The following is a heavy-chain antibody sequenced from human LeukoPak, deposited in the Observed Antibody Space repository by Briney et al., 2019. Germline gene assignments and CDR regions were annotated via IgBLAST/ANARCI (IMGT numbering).Heavy chain of an antibody. CDR3: ARVASSSVTHYYYYGMDV. V-gene: IGHV3-30*03. D-gene: IGHD4-17*01. CDR1: GFTFGTHS. CDR2: ISYHGRKK. J-gene: IGHJ6*02. Sequence: GMSLRLSCTASGFTFGTHSMHWVRQAPGKGLEWVAMISYHGRKKLSADSFKGRFTISTDNADNTLYLQMNSLRQDDTAVYYCARVASSSVTHYYYYGMDVWGPGTTVSVSS.